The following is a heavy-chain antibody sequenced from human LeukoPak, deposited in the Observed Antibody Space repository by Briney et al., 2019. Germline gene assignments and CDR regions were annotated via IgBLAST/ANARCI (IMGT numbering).Heavy chain of an antibody. Sequence: ASVKVSCKASGYTFTSYGISWVRQAPGQGLEWMGWISAYNGNANYAQKLQGRVTMTTDTSTSTAYMELRSLRSDDTAVYYCARERYSGYDAEFDYWGQGTLVTVSS. D-gene: IGHD5-12*01. CDR1: GYTFTSYG. CDR3: ARERYSGYDAEFDY. CDR2: ISAYNGNA. V-gene: IGHV1-18*01. J-gene: IGHJ4*02.